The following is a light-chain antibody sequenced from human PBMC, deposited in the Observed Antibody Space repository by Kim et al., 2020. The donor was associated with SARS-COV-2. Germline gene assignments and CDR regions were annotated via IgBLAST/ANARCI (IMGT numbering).Light chain of an antibody. CDR2: GAS. Sequence: PGERATLFCRASQSVSSSSLAWYQQKPGQAPRLLIYGASSRATGIPDRFSGSGSGTDFTLTISRLEPEDFAVYYCQQYGSSPLYTFGQGTKLEI. CDR3: QQYGSSPLYT. CDR1: QSVSSSS. J-gene: IGKJ2*01. V-gene: IGKV3-20*01.